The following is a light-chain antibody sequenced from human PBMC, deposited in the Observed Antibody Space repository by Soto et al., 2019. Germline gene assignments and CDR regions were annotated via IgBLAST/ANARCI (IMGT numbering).Light chain of an antibody. J-gene: IGLJ2*01. CDR2: RDS. CDR3: QVWDSSTWV. V-gene: IGLV3-9*01. Sequence: SYELTQPLSVSVALGQTARINCGGNNIGSKGVHWYQQKPGQAPILVIYRDSSRPSEIPERFSGSNSGNTATLTISRAQAGDEADYFCQVWDSSTWVFGGGTKVTVL. CDR1: NIGSKG.